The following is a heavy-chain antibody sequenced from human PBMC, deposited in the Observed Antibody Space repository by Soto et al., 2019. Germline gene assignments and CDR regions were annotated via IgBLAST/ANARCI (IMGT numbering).Heavy chain of an antibody. CDR3: ARSTIVGDSGGYYYYGMDV. CDR2: IYPGDSDT. D-gene: IGHD1-26*01. CDR1: GYSFTRYW. Sequence: GESLKISCKGSGYSFTRYWIGWVRQMPGKGLEWMGIIYPGDSDTRYSPSFQGQVTISADKSISTAYLQWSSLKASDTAMYYCARSTIVGDSGGYYYYGMDVWGQGTTVTVSS. V-gene: IGHV5-51*01. J-gene: IGHJ6*02.